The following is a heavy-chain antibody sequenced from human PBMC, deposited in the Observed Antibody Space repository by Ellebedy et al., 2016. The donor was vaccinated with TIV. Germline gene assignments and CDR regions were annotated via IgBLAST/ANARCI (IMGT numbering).Heavy chain of an antibody. V-gene: IGHV3-48*04. CDR1: GFTFSSYS. CDR3: ARAKNYYMDV. CDR2: ITSSSSSL. Sequence: GESLKISCAASGFTFSSYSMNWVRQAPGKGLEWLSYITSSSSSLYYADSVKGRFTISRDNAKNSLSLQMDSLRAEDTAVYDCARAKNYYMDVWGKGTTVTVSS. J-gene: IGHJ6*03.